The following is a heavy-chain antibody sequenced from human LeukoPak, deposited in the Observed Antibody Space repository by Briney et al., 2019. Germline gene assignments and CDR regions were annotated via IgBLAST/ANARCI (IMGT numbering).Heavy chain of an antibody. Sequence: SVKVSCKASGYTFTNYAISWVRQAPGQGLEWMGRIIPILGIANYAQKFQGRVTITADKSTSTAYMELSSLRSEDTAVYYCAGDVDTTMAHFDYWGQGTLVTVSS. V-gene: IGHV1-69*04. CDR3: AGDVDTTMAHFDY. J-gene: IGHJ4*02. D-gene: IGHD5-18*01. CDR1: GYTFTNYA. CDR2: IIPILGIA.